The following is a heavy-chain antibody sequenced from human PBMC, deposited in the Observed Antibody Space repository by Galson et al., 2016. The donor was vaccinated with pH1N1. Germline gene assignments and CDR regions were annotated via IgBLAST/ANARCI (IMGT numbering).Heavy chain of an antibody. CDR1: GFPFSTYW. CDR3: ARAVGGYSIFDY. D-gene: IGHD3-22*01. CDR2: INQDGSAK. V-gene: IGHV3-7*05. Sequence: SLRLSCAASGFPFSTYWMHWVRQAPGKGLEWVANINQDGSAKYYVDSVKGRFTISRDNAKNSVYLQMNSLRAEDTAVYYCARAVGGYSIFDYWGQGTLVAVSS. J-gene: IGHJ4*02.